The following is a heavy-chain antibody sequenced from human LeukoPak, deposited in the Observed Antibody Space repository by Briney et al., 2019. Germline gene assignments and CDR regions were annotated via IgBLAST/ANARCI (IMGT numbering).Heavy chain of an antibody. Sequence: PGESLNISCKGSGYSFTSYWIGWVRQMPGKGLEWMGIIYPGDSDTRYSPSFQGQVTFSADKSISTAYLQWSSLKASDTAMYYCARPVYGSGSYTYYFDYWGQGTLVTVSS. D-gene: IGHD3-10*01. CDR1: GYSFTSYW. CDR3: ARPVYGSGSYTYYFDY. J-gene: IGHJ4*02. V-gene: IGHV5-51*01. CDR2: IYPGDSDT.